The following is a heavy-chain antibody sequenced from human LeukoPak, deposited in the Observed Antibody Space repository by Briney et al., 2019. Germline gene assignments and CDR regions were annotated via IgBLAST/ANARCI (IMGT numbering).Heavy chain of an antibody. J-gene: IGHJ4*02. D-gene: IGHD3-22*01. CDR1: GLTVSSNY. Sequence: PGGSLRLSCAASGLTVSSNYMSWVRQAPGRGLEWVSVIYSGGSTYYADSVKGRFTISRDNSRNTLYLQMNSLRAEDTAVYYCARELDSSGYFDYWGKGTLVTVSS. CDR2: IYSGGST. V-gene: IGHV3-53*01. CDR3: ARELDSSGYFDY.